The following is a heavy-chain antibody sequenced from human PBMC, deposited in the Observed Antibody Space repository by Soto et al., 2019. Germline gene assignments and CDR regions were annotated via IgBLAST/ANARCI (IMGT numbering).Heavy chain of an antibody. J-gene: IGHJ4*02. CDR2: IYASDSDT. D-gene: IGHD5-18*01. CDR3: ASAMKYSYGYY. V-gene: IGHV5-51*01. Sequence: PGESLKISCKGSGYTFISYSIGWARQMPGKGLEWMGIIYASDSDTRYSPSFQGQVTISVDKSISTAYLQWSSLKASDTAIYYCASAMKYSYGYYWGQGTLVTVSS. CDR1: GYTFISYS.